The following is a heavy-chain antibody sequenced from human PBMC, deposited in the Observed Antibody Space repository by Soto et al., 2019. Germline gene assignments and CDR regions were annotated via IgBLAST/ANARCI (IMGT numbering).Heavy chain of an antibody. CDR2: ISYDGSNK. CDR1: GFTFSSYG. V-gene: IGHV3-30*18. D-gene: IGHD3-16*01. CDR3: AKANYDYVWGSFLN. Sequence: GGSLRLSCAASGFTFSSYGMHWVRQAPGKGLEWVAVISYDGSNKYYADSVKGRFTISRDNSKNTLYLQMNSLRAEDTAVYYCAKANYDYVWGSFLNGGQGPLVTVSP. J-gene: IGHJ4*02.